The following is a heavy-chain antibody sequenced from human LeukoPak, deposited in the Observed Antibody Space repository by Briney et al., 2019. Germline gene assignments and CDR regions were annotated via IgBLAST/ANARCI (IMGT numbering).Heavy chain of an antibody. V-gene: IGHV4-39*01. CDR1: GGSISSGTYY. J-gene: IGHJ3*02. CDR3: ATLLNDAFDI. D-gene: IGHD2-8*02. Sequence: PSETLSLTCTVSGGSISSGTYYWGWIRQPPGKGLEWIGNIYYRGNIYYNPSLKSRVTISGDTSRNQFSLKMSSVTAADTAVYYCATLLNDAFDIWGQGTMVIVSS. CDR2: IYYRGNI.